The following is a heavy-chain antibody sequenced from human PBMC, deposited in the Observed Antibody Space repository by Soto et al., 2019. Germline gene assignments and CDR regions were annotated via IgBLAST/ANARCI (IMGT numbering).Heavy chain of an antibody. J-gene: IGHJ4*02. CDR3: AKDGAIAAADYFFDY. D-gene: IGHD6-13*01. V-gene: IGHV3-30*18. CDR2: IASDGKDK. CDR1: GFTFSNYA. Sequence: GGSLRLSCEASGFTFSNYAIHWVRQAPGKGLKWVAVIASDGKDKRYADSVKGRFTISRDNSKNTVYLQMNSLRGEDTAVYYCAKDGAIAAADYFFDYWGQGSLVTVSS.